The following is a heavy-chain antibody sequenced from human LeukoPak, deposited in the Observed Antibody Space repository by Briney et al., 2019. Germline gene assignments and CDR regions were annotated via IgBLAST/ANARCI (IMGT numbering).Heavy chain of an antibody. CDR3: ARSGLISSYFDS. CDR2: LSYDGNNK. Sequence: GGSLRLSCAASGFSFSHYAMHWVRQAPGKGLEWVAILSYDGNNKHHADSVKGRFTISRDNSKNMVYLQMNSLRPEDTAVYYCARSGLISSYFDSWGQGTLVTVSS. J-gene: IGHJ4*02. CDR1: GFSFSHYA. D-gene: IGHD2-8*01. V-gene: IGHV3-30-3*01.